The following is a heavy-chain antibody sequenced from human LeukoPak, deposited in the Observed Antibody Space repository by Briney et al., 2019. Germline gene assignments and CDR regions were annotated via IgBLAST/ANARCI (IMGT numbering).Heavy chain of an antibody. CDR1: GLTFSTYW. V-gene: IGHV3-7*03. Sequence: GGSLRLSCAASGLTFSTYWMSWVRQAPGKGLECVGIINEHGSEKYYVDSVKGRFTISRDNAKDSLYLQINSLRAEDTAVYYCARGALRSVDYWGRGTLLTVSS. CDR2: INEHGSEK. CDR3: ARGALRSVDY. D-gene: IGHD3-10*02. J-gene: IGHJ4*02.